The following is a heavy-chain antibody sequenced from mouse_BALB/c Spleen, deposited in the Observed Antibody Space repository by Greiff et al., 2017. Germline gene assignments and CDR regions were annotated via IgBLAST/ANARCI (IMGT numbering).Heavy chain of an antibody. CDR3: TNWDVRGYFDY. Sequence: EVQRVESGGGLVKPGGSLKLSCAASGFTFSSYTMSWVRQTPEKRLEWVATISSGGSYTYYPDSVKGRFTISRDNAKNTLYLQMSSLKSEDTAMYYCTNWDVRGYFDYWGQGTTLTVS. D-gene: IGHD4-1*02. V-gene: IGHV5-6-4*01. CDR2: ISSGGSYT. CDR1: GFTFSSYT. J-gene: IGHJ2*01.